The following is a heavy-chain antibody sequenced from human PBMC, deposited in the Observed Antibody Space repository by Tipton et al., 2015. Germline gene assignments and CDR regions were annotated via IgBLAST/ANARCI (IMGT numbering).Heavy chain of an antibody. D-gene: IGHD3-10*01. J-gene: IGHJ3*01. CDR2: INHSGYT. Sequence: TLSLTCAVYGGSFSDYYWSWVRQPPGRGLEWIGEINHSGYTNYNPSLKSRVTISVDASKSQFSLRLISVTAADTAVYYCARRGLDDGFDLWGQGTMVTVSS. CDR1: GGSFSDYY. V-gene: IGHV4-34*01. CDR3: ARRGLDDGFDL.